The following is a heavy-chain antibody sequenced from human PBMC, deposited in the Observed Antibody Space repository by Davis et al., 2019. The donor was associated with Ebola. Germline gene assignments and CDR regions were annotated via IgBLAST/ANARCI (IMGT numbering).Heavy chain of an antibody. J-gene: IGHJ4*02. CDR2: IYYSGTT. CDR3: ARDHYDYVWGSYRPLDY. V-gene: IGHV4-39*01. D-gene: IGHD3-16*02. CDR1: GGSISSSNYY. Sequence: MPSETLSLTCTISGGSISSSNYYWGWIRQPPGKGLEWLGSIYYSGTTYYNPSLKSRVTISVDTSKNQFSLKLRSVTAAYTAVYYCARDHYDYVWGSYRPLDYWGQGTLATVSS.